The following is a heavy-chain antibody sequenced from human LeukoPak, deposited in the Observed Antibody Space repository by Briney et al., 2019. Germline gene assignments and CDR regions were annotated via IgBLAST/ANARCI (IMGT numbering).Heavy chain of an antibody. Sequence: SLRLSCAASGFTFDDYAMHWVRQAPGKGLEWVSGISWNSGSIGYADSVKGRFTISRDNAKNSLYPQMNSLRAEDTALYYCAKDSGIAAAGDAFDIWGQGTMVTVSS. J-gene: IGHJ3*02. CDR3: AKDSGIAAAGDAFDI. V-gene: IGHV3-9*01. CDR2: ISWNSGSI. D-gene: IGHD6-13*01. CDR1: GFTFDDYA.